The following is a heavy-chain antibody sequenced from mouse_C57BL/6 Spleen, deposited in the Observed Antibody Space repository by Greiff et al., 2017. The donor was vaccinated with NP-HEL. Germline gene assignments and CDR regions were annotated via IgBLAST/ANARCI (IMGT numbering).Heavy chain of an antibody. CDR3: ARDGGYYYGSSPWYFDV. Sequence: EVKLVESGGGLVKPGGSLKLSCAASGFTFSSYAMSWVRQTPEKRLEWVATISDGGSYPSSPDNVKARFTLSRDNAKNNLYLQMSHLKSEDTAMYYCARDGGYYYGSSPWYFDVWGTGTTVTVSS. D-gene: IGHD1-1*01. CDR1: GFTFSSYA. V-gene: IGHV5-4*01. J-gene: IGHJ1*03. CDR2: ISDGGSYP.